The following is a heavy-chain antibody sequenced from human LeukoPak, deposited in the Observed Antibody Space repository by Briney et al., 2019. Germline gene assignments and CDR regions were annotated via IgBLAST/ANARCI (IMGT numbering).Heavy chain of an antibody. Sequence: SETLSLTCAVYGGSFSGFYWSWIRQPPGKGLEWIGEINHSGSTNYNPSLKSRVTISVDTSKNQFSLKLSSVTAADTAVYYCARGSNRLGYCGSTSCWSSSYFDYWGQGTLVTVSS. CDR2: INHSGST. D-gene: IGHD2-2*01. J-gene: IGHJ4*02. V-gene: IGHV4-34*01. CDR3: ARGSNRLGYCGSTSCWSSSYFDY. CDR1: GGSFSGFY.